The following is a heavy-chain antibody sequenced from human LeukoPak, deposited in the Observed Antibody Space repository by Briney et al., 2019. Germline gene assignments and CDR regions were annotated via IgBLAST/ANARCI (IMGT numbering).Heavy chain of an antibody. J-gene: IGHJ4*02. D-gene: IGHD6-19*01. Sequence: SQTLSLTCAISGDSVSSNDAAWHWIRQSPSRGLEWLARTYYRSKWYNDYAVSVKSRITINPDASKNQFSLQLNSVTPEDTAVYYCTISSRPMAVTCFDYWGQGTLVTVSS. CDR3: TISSRPMAVTCFDY. CDR2: TYYRSKWYN. CDR1: GDSVSSNDAA. V-gene: IGHV6-1*01.